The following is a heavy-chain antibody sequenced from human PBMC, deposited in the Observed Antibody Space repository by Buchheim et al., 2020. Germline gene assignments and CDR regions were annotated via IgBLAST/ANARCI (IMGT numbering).Heavy chain of an antibody. V-gene: IGHV1-8*01. CDR3: ARAPPWPYAYYYYYYGMDV. Sequence: QVQLVQSGAEVKKPGASVKVSCKASGYTFTSYDINWVRQAPGQGLEWKGWMNPNSGNTGYAQKFQGRVTMTRNTSISTAYMELSSLRSEDTAVYYCARAPPWPYAYYYYYYGMDVWGQGTT. CDR1: GYTFTSYD. J-gene: IGHJ6*02. CDR2: MNPNSGNT. D-gene: IGHD4-17*01.